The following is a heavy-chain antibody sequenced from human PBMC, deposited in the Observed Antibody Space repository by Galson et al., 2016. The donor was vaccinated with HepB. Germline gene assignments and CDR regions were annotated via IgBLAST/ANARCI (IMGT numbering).Heavy chain of an antibody. CDR1: GDSVSSNSAT. V-gene: IGHV6-1*01. Sequence: CAISGDSVSSNSATWNWIRQSPSRGLEWLGRTYYRPKWYNDYALSVESRITINPDTSKNQFSLQLNSVTPEDTAVYYCARVRSGYSGYANPYYYGMDVWGQGTTVTVSS. CDR3: ARVRSGYSGYANPYYYGMDV. D-gene: IGHD5-12*01. J-gene: IGHJ6*02. CDR2: TYYRPKWYN.